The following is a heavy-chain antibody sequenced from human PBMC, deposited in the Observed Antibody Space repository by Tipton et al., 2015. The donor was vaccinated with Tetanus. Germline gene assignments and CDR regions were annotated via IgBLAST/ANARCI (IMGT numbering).Heavy chain of an antibody. CDR1: GYNFNLYW. V-gene: IGHV5-51*01. CDR3: ARRLGPYTGDQIWHFDL. D-gene: IGHD7-27*01. Sequence: QSGAEVKKPGESLKISCQGSGYNFNLYWIAWVRQMPGKGLEWMGIIYPGDSDTTYSPSFQGQVTISAGRSISTAYLQWSSLKASDIAVFFCARRLGPYTGDQIWHFDLWGRGTLVTVSS. J-gene: IGHJ2*01. CDR2: IYPGDSDT.